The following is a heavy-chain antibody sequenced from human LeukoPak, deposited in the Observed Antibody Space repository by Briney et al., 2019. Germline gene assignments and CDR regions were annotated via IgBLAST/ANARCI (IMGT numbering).Heavy chain of an antibody. V-gene: IGHV6-1*01. CDR1: GDSVSSNSAA. CDR3: ARVLAGFTGSPKTTYYYYMDV. CDR2: TYYRSKWYN. J-gene: IGHJ6*03. Sequence: SQTLSLTCAISGDSVSSNSAAWNWIRQSPSRGLEWLGRTYYRSKWYNDYAVSVKSRITINPDTSKNQFSLQLNSVTPEDTAVYYCARVLAGFTGSPKTTYYYYMDVWGKGTTVTISS. D-gene: IGHD3/OR15-3a*01.